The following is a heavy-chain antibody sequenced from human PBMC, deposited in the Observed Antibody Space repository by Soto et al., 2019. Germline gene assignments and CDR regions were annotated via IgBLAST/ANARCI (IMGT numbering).Heavy chain of an antibody. D-gene: IGHD1-26*01. Sequence: GGSLRLSCAASGFTFSNAWMSWVRQAPGKGLEWVGRIKSKTDGGTTDYAAPVKGRFTISRDDSKNTLYLQMNSLKTEDTAVYYCTTSRYSGSPDAFDIWGQGTMVTVSS. V-gene: IGHV3-15*01. CDR1: GFTFSNAW. CDR3: TTSRYSGSPDAFDI. CDR2: IKSKTDGGTT. J-gene: IGHJ3*02.